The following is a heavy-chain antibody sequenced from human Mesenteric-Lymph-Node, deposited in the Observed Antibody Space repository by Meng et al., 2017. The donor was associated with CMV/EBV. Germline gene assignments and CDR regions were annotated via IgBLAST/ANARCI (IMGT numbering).Heavy chain of an antibody. J-gene: IGHJ4*02. CDR3: ARVGQYCTSTSCHDY. CDR1: GYIFSTYG. V-gene: IGHV1-18*01. Sequence: ASVKVSCKASGYIFSTYGISWVRQAPGQGLEWMGWISAYNGNTEYPQKLQGRVTMTTDTSTSTAYMELRSLRSDDTAFYYCARVGQYCTSTSCHDYWGQGTLVTVSS. CDR2: ISAYNGNT. D-gene: IGHD2-2*01.